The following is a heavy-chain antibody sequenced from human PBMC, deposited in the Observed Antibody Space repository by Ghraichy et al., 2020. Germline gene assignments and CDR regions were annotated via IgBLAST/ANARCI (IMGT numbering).Heavy chain of an antibody. D-gene: IGHD3-9*01. Sequence: SCAASGFTFSDYYMSWIRQAPGKGLEWVSYISSSGSTIYYADSVKGRFTISRDNAKNSLYLQMNSLRAEDTAVYYCALGGLRYFDWLLLDYYGMDVWGQGTTVTVSS. J-gene: IGHJ6*02. CDR2: ISSSGSTI. V-gene: IGHV3-11*01. CDR3: ALGGLRYFDWLLLDYYGMDV. CDR1: GFTFSDYY.